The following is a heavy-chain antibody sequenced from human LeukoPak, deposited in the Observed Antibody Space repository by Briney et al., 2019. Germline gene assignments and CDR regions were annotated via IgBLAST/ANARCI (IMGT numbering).Heavy chain of an antibody. CDR2: IIPIFGTA. Sequence: SVKVSCKASGGTFISYAISWVRQAPGQGLEWMGGIIPIFGTANYAQKFQGRVTITADESTSTAYMELSSLRSEDTAVYYCARSEADEYSSSPPLDYWGQGTLVTVSS. CDR1: GGTFISYA. CDR3: ARSEADEYSSSPPLDY. D-gene: IGHD6-6*01. J-gene: IGHJ4*02. V-gene: IGHV1-69*13.